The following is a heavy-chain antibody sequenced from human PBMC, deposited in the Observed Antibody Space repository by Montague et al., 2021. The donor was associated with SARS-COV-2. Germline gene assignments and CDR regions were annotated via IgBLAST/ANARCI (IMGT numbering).Heavy chain of an antibody. CDR2: ISYSGST. CDR1: GGSITSGGYY. CDR3: AASGRRGYSNPFHH. V-gene: IGHV4-31*03. J-gene: IGHJ4*02. Sequence: TLSLTCTVSGGSITSGGYYWNWIRQHPGKGLEYIGAISYSGSTYYNPSLTSRVSISMDTSKNAFSLSLHSVTAADTAVYFCAASGRRGYSNPFHHCGRGILVTVSS. D-gene: IGHD4-11*01.